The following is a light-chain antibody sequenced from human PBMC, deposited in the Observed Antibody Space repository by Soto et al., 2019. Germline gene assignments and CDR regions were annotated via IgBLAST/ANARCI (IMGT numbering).Light chain of an antibody. CDR1: ESVYSNY. V-gene: IGKV3-20*01. Sequence: DIVLTQSPGTLSLSPGERGTLSCRASESVYSNYLAWYQKKPGQAPRLLIHGASIRATGIPDRFSGSGSGTDFTITISSLEPEDFTVYYCQQYGRSPLTFGQGTRLEIK. J-gene: IGKJ5*01. CDR2: GAS. CDR3: QQYGRSPLT.